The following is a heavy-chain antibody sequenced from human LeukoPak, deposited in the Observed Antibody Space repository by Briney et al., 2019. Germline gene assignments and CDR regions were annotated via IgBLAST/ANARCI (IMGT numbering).Heavy chain of an antibody. CDR3: ARSITIFGVAPDY. CDR1: GFTFSRYA. D-gene: IGHD3-3*01. CDR2: ISSNGGST. V-gene: IGHV3-64*01. Sequence: GGPLRLFCAFSGFTFSRYAMHWVREAPGKGLEYVSAISSNGGSTYSANSVKGRFTISRDNSKNTLYLQMGSLRAEDMAVYYCARSITIFGVAPDYWGQGTLVTVSS. J-gene: IGHJ4*02.